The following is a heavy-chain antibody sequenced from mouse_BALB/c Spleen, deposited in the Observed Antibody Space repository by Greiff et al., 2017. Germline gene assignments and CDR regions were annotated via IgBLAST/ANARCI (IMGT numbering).Heavy chain of an antibody. J-gene: IGHJ4*01. CDR1: GFTFSSYT. Sequence: EVHLVESGGGLVKPGGSLKLSCAASGFTFSSYTMSWVRQTPEKRLEWVATISSGGSYTYYPDSVKGRFTISRDNAKNTLYLQMSSLKSEDTAMYYCTRDYEKGAMDYWGQGTSVTVSS. CDR2: ISSGGSYT. D-gene: IGHD2-3*01. CDR3: TRDYEKGAMDY. V-gene: IGHV5-6-4*01.